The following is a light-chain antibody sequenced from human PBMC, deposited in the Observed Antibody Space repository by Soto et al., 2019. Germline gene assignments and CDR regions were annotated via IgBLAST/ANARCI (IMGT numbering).Light chain of an antibody. CDR1: SSNIGNNY. V-gene: IGLV1-47*01. Sequence: QSVLTQPPSASATPGQRVTISCSGSSSNIGNNYVYWYQQLPGTAPKLLIYRNDERPSGVPDRFSGSKSGTSASLAISGLRSEDEADYYCSSYTSSNTLVFGGGTKVTVL. J-gene: IGLJ3*02. CDR3: SSYTSSNTLV. CDR2: RND.